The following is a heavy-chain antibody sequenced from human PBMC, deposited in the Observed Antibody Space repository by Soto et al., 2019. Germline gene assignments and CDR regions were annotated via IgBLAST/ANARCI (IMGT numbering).Heavy chain of an antibody. CDR3: ARDPVAYCGGDCRTFDD. CDR2: ISYDGSNK. J-gene: IGHJ4*02. CDR1: GFTFSSYG. Sequence: LSLTCAASGFTFSSYGMHWVRQAPGKGLEWVAVISYDGSNKYYADSVKGRFTISRDNSKNTLYLQMNSLRAEDTAVYYCARDPVAYCGGDCRTFDDWGQGTLVTVSS. D-gene: IGHD2-21*02. V-gene: IGHV3-30*03.